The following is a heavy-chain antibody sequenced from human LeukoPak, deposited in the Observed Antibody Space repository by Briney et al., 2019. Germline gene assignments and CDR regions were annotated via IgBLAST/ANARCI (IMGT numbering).Heavy chain of an antibody. J-gene: IGHJ4*02. V-gene: IGHV1-2*02. CDR3: ARDVRAVAGHFDY. CDR2: INPNRGGT. Sequence: ASVKVSCEASGYTFTGYYMHWVRQAPGQGLEWMGWINPNRGGTNYAQKFQGRVTMTRDTSISTAYMELSRLRSDDTAVYYCARDVRAVAGHFDYWGQGTLVTVSS. CDR1: GYTFTGYY. D-gene: IGHD6-19*01.